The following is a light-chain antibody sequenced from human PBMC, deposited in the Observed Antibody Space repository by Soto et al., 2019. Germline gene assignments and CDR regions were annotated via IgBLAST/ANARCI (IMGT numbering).Light chain of an antibody. CDR1: QSVSSNY. Sequence: EIVLTQSPGTLSLSPGERATLSCRASQSVSSNYLAWYQRKPGQAPRLLIYGASSRAIDIPNRCSGSGSGTDFSLTITRLAPEDFAVYYCHQYCSSPPTFGLGTKVEI. V-gene: IGKV3-20*01. CDR2: GAS. J-gene: IGKJ1*01. CDR3: HQYCSSPPT.